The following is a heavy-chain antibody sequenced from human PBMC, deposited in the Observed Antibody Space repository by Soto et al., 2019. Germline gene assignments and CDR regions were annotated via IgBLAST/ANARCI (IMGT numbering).Heavy chain of an antibody. CDR1: GGSVSSGSYY. D-gene: IGHD6-19*01. CDR2: IYYSGST. Sequence: SETLSLSCTVSGGSVSSGSYYWSWIRQPPGKGLEWIGYIYYSGSTNYNPSLKSRVTISVNTSKNQFSLKLTSVTAADTAVYYCARVSSGRWYFDYWGQGTLVTVSS. CDR3: ARVSSGRWYFDY. J-gene: IGHJ4*02. V-gene: IGHV4-61*01.